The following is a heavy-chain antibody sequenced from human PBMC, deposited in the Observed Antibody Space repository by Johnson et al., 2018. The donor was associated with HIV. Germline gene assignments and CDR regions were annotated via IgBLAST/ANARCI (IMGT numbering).Heavy chain of an antibody. CDR2: ISSSGSTI. D-gene: IGHD3-10*01. V-gene: IGHV3-11*04. CDR3: AKDPTDFGADWAFDI. CDR1: GFTFSDYY. Sequence: QVQLMESGGGLVKPGGSLRLSCAASGFTFSDYYMSWIRQAPGKGLEWVSYISSSGSTIYYADSVKGRFTISRDNSKNTFYLQMNSLRGDDTAVYYCAKDPTDFGADWAFDIWGQGTMVTVSS. J-gene: IGHJ3*02.